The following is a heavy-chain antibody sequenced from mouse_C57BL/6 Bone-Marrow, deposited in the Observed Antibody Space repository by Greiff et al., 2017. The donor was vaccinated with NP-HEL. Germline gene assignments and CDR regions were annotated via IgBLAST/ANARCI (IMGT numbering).Heavy chain of an antibody. J-gene: IGHJ1*03. CDR3: AGITTVVAYWYFDV. D-gene: IGHD1-1*01. Sequence: QVQLQQSGPELVKPGASVKISCKASGYAFSSSWMNWVKQRPGKGLEWIGRIYPGDGDTNYNGKFKGKATLTADKSSSTAYMQLSSLTSEDSAVYFCAGITTVVAYWYFDVWGTGTTVTVSS. V-gene: IGHV1-82*01. CDR1: GYAFSSSW. CDR2: IYPGDGDT.